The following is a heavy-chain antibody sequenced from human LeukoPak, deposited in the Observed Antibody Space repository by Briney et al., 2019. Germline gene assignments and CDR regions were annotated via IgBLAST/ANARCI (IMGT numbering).Heavy chain of an antibody. CDR3: ATGPYYDYSNYWFDP. CDR1: GGTFTTYA. D-gene: IGHD4-11*01. CDR2: IIPIFGTA. V-gene: IGHV1-69*05. J-gene: IGHJ5*02. Sequence: SVKVSSTGSGGTFTTYAISWVRQAPGQGRERMGGIIPIFGTANYAQKFQGRVTITTDESTSTAYMQLSSLRSDDTAVYYCATGPYYDYSNYWFDPWGQGTLVTVSS.